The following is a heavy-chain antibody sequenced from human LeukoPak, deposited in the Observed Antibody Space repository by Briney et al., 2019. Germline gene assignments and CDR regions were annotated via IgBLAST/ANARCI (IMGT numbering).Heavy chain of an antibody. CDR1: GFTFSGSA. CDR3: TGNYYGSGSYADFDY. Sequence: PGGSLRLAWAASGFTFSGSALDWVRQAAGKGREWVGRIRSTANGYAKAYAAAGKGRFTIFRDDSKNTAYLQMDSLKTEDTAVYYCTGNYYGSGSYADFDYWGQGTLVTVSS. D-gene: IGHD3-10*01. V-gene: IGHV3-73*01. J-gene: IGHJ4*02. CDR2: IRSTANGYAK.